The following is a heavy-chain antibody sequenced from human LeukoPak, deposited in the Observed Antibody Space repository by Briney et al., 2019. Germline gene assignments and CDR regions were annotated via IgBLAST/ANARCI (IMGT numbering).Heavy chain of an antibody. CDR2: IRYDGSNK. V-gene: IGHV3-30*02. CDR1: GFTFSSYG. D-gene: IGHD5-12*01. CDR3: AKDTIKVTTISRVPHYMDV. J-gene: IGHJ6*03. Sequence: SGGSLRLSCAASGFTFSSYGMHWVRQAPGKGLEWVAFIRYDGSNKYYADSVKGGFTISRDNSKNTLYLQMNSLRAEDTAVYYCAKDTIKVTTISRVPHYMDVWGKGTTVSISS.